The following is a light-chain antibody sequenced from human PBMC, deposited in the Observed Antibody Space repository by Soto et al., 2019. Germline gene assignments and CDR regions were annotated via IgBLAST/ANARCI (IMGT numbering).Light chain of an antibody. J-gene: IGKJ4*01. CDR3: QQRSSWPT. V-gene: IGKV3-11*01. CDR1: QSVSSY. Sequence: EIVLTQSPATLSLSPGERATLSCRASQSVSSYLAWYQQKPGQPPRLLISDASNRATGIPARFSGSGSGTDFTLTISSLEPEDFAVYYCQQRSSWPTFGGGTKVEIK. CDR2: DAS.